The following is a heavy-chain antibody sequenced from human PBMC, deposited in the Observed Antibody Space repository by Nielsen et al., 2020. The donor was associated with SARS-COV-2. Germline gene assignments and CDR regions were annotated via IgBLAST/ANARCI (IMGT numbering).Heavy chain of an antibody. CDR2: INHSGST. CDR1: GGSFSGYY. V-gene: IGHV4-34*01. Sequence: SETLSLTCAVYGGSFSGYYWSWIRQPPGKGLEWIGEINHSGSTNYNPSLKSRVTISVDTSKNQFSLKLSSVTAADTAVYYCARHQAYSYAGNYFDYWGQGTLVTVSS. J-gene: IGHJ4*02. D-gene: IGHD5-18*01. CDR3: ARHQAYSYAGNYFDY.